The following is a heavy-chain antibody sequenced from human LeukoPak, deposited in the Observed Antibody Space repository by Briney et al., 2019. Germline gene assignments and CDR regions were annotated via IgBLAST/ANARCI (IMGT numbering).Heavy chain of an antibody. D-gene: IGHD4-17*01. CDR3: AKDATEYGDSHFDC. CDR2: IWNDGSHE. CDR1: GFTFSSYG. J-gene: IGHJ4*02. Sequence: PGRPLRLSCAASGFTFSSYGMHWVRQAPGKGLEWVAVIWNDGSHEYYADSEKGRFTISRDNSRDTVYLQMNGLRDEDTAAYYCAKDATEYGDSHFDCWGQGTLVTVSS. V-gene: IGHV3-33*06.